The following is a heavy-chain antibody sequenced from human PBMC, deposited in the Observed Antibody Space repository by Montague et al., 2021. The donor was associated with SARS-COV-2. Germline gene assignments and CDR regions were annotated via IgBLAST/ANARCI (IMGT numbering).Heavy chain of an antibody. D-gene: IGHD3-22*01. J-gene: IGHJ4*02. V-gene: IGHV3-23*01. CDR1: GFTFSSYA. Sequence: FLSLSFAASGFTFSSYAMSWVRQAPGKGLEWVSGISDSGGSTYYADSVKGRFTISRDNSKNTLYLQMNSLRAEDTAVYYCAKGGERITMIVVVITLADFDYWGQGTLVTVSS. CDR3: AKGGERITMIVVVITLADFDY. CDR2: ISDSGGST.